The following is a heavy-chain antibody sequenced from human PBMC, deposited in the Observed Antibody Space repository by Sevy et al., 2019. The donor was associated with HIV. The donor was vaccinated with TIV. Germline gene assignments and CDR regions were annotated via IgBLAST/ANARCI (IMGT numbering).Heavy chain of an antibody. Sequence: SETLSLTCTVSGASISSSGHYWGWIRQPPGKGLEWLASINYSGITFYTPSLKSRVTISADTSKNQFSLDLNSVTAADTAIYFCAGPILTYNTGWSYYDYWGQGTVVTVSS. V-gene: IGHV4-39*01. D-gene: IGHD6-19*01. CDR2: INYSGIT. CDR1: GASISSSGHY. CDR3: AGPILTYNTGWSYYDY. J-gene: IGHJ4*02.